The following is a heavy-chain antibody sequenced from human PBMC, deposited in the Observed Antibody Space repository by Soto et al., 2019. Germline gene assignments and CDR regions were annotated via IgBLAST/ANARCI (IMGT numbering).Heavy chain of an antibody. Sequence: PSETLSLTCTVSGGSISSYYWSWIRQPPGKGLEWIGYIYYSGSTNYNPSLKSRVTISVDTSKNQFSLKLSSVTAADTAVYYCARLSHYYYMDVWGKGTTVTSP. J-gene: IGHJ6*03. CDR1: GGSISSYY. CDR3: ARLSHYYYMDV. CDR2: IYYSGST. V-gene: IGHV4-59*08.